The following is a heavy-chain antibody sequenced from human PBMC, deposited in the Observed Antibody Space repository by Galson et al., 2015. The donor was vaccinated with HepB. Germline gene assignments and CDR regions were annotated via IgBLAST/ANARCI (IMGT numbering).Heavy chain of an antibody. V-gene: IGHV3-48*01. CDR3: ARDAPYYANVPYYFDY. J-gene: IGHJ4*02. D-gene: IGHD3-16*01. Sequence: SLRLSCAASGFTFSTYSMNWVRQAPGKGLEWVSYISRDSGTIYYPDSLKGRFTISRDNAKNSLYLQMDGLRAEDTAVYYCARDAPYYANVPYYFDYWGQGTLVTVS. CDR1: GFTFSTYS. CDR2: ISRDSGTI.